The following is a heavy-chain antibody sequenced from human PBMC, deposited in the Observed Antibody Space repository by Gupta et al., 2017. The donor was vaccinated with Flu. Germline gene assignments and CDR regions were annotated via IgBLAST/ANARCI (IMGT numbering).Heavy chain of an antibody. Sequence: RQAPGKGLEWVSSISSSSSYIYYADSVKGRFTISRHNAKNSLYLQMNSLRAEDTAVYYCARAWDVTVAGTFDYWGQGTLVTVPS. CDR3: ARAWDVTVAGTFDY. V-gene: IGHV3-21*01. J-gene: IGHJ4*02. D-gene: IGHD6-19*01. CDR2: ISSSSSYI.